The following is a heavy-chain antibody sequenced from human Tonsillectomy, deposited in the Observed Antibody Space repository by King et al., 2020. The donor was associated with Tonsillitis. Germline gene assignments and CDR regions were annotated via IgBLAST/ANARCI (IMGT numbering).Heavy chain of an antibody. CDR3: ARYVSGSFDY. D-gene: IGHD1-26*01. V-gene: IGHV4-39*01. CDR1: GGSISSSDHY. Sequence: LQLQESGPGVVKPSETLSLTCTVSGGSISSSDHYWAWIRQPPGKGLEWIGYMYYSEAIFYNPSLKSRATISGGTSENRFSLRLSSVTAADTAVYFCARYVSGSFDYWGQGALVTVSS. J-gene: IGHJ4*02. CDR2: MYYSEAI.